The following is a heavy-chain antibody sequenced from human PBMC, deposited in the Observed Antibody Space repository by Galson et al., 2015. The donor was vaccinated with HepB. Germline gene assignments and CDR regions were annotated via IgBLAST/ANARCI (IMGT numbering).Heavy chain of an antibody. J-gene: IGHJ3*02. CDR1: GGTFSSYA. D-gene: IGHD1-26*01. CDR2: IIPIFGTA. V-gene: IGHV1-69*06. Sequence: SVKVSCKASGGTFSSYAISWVRQAPGQGLEWMGGIIPIFGTANYAQKFQGRVTITADKSTSTAYMELSSLRSEDTAVYYCARNKARRSGSYYGAFDIWGQGTMVTVSS. CDR3: ARNKARRSGSYYGAFDI.